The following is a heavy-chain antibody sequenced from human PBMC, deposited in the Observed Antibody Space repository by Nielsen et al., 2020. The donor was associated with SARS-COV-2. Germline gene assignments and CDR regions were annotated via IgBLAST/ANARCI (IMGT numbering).Heavy chain of an antibody. J-gene: IGHJ3*02. CDR3: AKDKRLRYVELDGFDM. CDR1: GFTLSNYG. V-gene: IGHV3-30*18. Sequence: GESLKISCAASGFTLSNYGMHWVRQAPGKGLEWVAVISYDGNKNYYADSVKGRFTISRDKSKNAVYLQMNSLRVEDTAVYYCAKDKRLRYVELDGFDMWGQGTMVTVSS. CDR2: ISYDGNKN. D-gene: IGHD3-9*01.